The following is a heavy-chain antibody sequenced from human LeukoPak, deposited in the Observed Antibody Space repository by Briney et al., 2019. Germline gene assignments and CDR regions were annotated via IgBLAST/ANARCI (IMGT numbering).Heavy chain of an antibody. V-gene: IGHV4-38-2*01. CDR2: IHHSGDT. CDR3: ARASNSGYYYFDY. D-gene: IGHD3-22*01. Sequence: SETLSLTCGVSGYSISTSYYWGWIRQPPGKGLEWIGTIHHSGDTYYNPSLKSRVTTSLDTSKNQFSLRLSSVTAADTALYYCARASNSGYYYFDYWGQGTLVTVSS. J-gene: IGHJ4*02. CDR1: GYSISTSYY.